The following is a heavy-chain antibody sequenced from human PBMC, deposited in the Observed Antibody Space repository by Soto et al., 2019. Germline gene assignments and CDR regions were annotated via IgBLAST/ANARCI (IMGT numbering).Heavy chain of an antibody. V-gene: IGHV4-39*01. CDR2: IYFSGNI. CDR3: ARLLHDRRGYYYFDC. J-gene: IGHJ4*02. D-gene: IGHD3-22*01. CDR1: GFTFSSYA. Sequence: GSLRLSCAASGFTFSSYAMSWVRQAPGKGLEWIGSIYFSGNIYHNPSLKSRVTMSIDTSKKQFSLNLSSVAAADTAIYYCARLLHDRRGYYYFDCWGQGTLVTVSS.